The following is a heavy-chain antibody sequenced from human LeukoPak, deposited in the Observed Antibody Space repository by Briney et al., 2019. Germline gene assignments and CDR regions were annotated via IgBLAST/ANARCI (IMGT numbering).Heavy chain of an antibody. V-gene: IGHV4-34*01. CDR3: ARGHWFDP. J-gene: IGHJ5*02. Sequence: SETLSLTCAVYGGSFSGYYWSWIRQPPGKGLEWIGEINHSGSTNYNPTHKSRITISVDTSKNQFSLKLSSVTAADTAVYYCARGHWFDPWGQGTLVTVSS. CDR1: GGSFSGYY. CDR2: INHSGST.